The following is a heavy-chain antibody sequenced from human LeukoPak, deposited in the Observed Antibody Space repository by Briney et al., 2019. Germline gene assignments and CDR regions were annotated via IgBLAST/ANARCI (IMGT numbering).Heavy chain of an antibody. CDR3: ASYDSSGYIRFNY. CDR2: IYHSGST. Sequence: SETLSLTCTVSGGSISSYYWSWIRQPPGKGLEWIGSIYHSGSTYYNPSLKSRVTISVDTSKNQFSLKLSSVTAADTAVYYCASYDSSGYIRFNYWGQGTLVTVSS. J-gene: IGHJ4*02. D-gene: IGHD3-22*01. CDR1: GGSISSYY. V-gene: IGHV4-59*08.